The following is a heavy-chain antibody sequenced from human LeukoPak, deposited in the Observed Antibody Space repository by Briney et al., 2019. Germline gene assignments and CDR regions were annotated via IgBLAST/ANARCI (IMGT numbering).Heavy chain of an antibody. J-gene: IGHJ4*02. CDR2: MNPNSGNT. CDR1: GYTFTSYD. CDR3: ARNVGSGFDY. V-gene: IGHV1-8*01. Sequence: ASVKVSCKASGYTFTSYDINWVRQATGQGLEWMGWMNPNSGNTGYAQKFQGRVTMTRDMSTGTVYMELSSLRSEDTAVYYCARNVGSGFDYWGQGTLVTVSS. D-gene: IGHD2-15*01.